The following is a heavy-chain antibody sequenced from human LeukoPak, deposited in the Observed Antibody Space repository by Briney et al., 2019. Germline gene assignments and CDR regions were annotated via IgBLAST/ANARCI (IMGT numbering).Heavy chain of an antibody. J-gene: IGHJ4*02. CDR2: IDPSDSYT. V-gene: IGHV5-10-1*01. CDR1: GYSFTSDW. Sequence: GESLGISCKGSGYSFTSDWISWVRQMPGKGLGWMGRIDPSDSYTNYSPSFQGHVTISADKSISTAYLQWSSLKASDTAMYYCASGLLAAAQDVWGQGTLVTVSS. CDR3: ASGLLAAAQDV. D-gene: IGHD6-13*01.